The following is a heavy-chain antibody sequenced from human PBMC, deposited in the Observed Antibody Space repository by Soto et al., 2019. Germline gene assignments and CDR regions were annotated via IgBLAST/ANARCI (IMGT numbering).Heavy chain of an antibody. Sequence: QVQLVQSGAEVKKPGSSVKVSCKASGGTFSSYAISWVRQAPGQGLEWMGGIIPIFGTANYAQKFQGSVTITADESTSTAYRELSSLRSEDTAVYYCARGNIAAAGNNYYYGMDVWGQGTTVTVSS. V-gene: IGHV1-69*12. CDR2: IIPIFGTA. CDR3: ARGNIAAAGNNYYYGMDV. D-gene: IGHD6-13*01. J-gene: IGHJ6*02. CDR1: GGTFSSYA.